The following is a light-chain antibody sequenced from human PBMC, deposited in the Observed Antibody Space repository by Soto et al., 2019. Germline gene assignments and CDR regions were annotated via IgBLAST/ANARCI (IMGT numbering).Light chain of an antibody. CDR1: QSVGDS. Sequence: DIQMTQSTSSLSASVGARVTIACRASQSVGDSLNWYQQKSGRAPSLLIYGASTLHSGVPARFSGRGSGTDFTLTISSLQPEDLATYYCQQTYTSPRTFGQGTRVEIK. CDR3: QQTYTSPRT. V-gene: IGKV1-39*01. J-gene: IGKJ1*01. CDR2: GAS.